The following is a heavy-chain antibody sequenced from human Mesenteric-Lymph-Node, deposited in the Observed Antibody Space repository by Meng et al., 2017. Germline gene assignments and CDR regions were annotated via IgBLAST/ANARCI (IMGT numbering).Heavy chain of an antibody. Sequence: VKLQESGPGLVKPSQTLSLTGTVSGGSISSGDYYWSWIRQPPGKGLEWSGHIYNSGSTYYNPSLKSRITISVDTSKNQFSLKLSSVTAADTAVYYCARGQKGYFDLWGRGTLVTVSS. CDR2: IYNSGST. CDR3: ARGQKGYFDL. CDR1: GGSISSGDYY. J-gene: IGHJ2*01. V-gene: IGHV4-30-4*01.